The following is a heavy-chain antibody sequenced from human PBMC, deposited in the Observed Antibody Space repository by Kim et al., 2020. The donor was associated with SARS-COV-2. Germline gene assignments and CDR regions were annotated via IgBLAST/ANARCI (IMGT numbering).Heavy chain of an antibody. CDR2: ISYDGSNK. Sequence: GGSLRLSCAASGFTFSSYGMHWVRQAPGKGLEWVAVISYDGSNKYYADSVKGRFTISRDNSKNTLYLQMNSLRAEDTAVYYCAKDEYYYDSSGYSPESYYYGMDVWGQGTTVTVSS. CDR1: GFTFSSYG. D-gene: IGHD3-22*01. J-gene: IGHJ6*02. CDR3: AKDEYYYDSSGYSPESYYYGMDV. V-gene: IGHV3-30*18.